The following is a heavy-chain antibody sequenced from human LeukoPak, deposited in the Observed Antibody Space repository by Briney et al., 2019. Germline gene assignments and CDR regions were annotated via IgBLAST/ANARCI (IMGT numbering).Heavy chain of an antibody. J-gene: IGHJ4*02. Sequence: GGSLRLSCAASGFTFSSYAMHWVRQAPGKGLEWVAVISYDGSNKYYADSVKGRFTISRDNSKNTLYLQMNSLRAEDTALYYCAKDFKLYSSSWYFDYWGQGTLVTVSS. CDR2: ISYDGSNK. CDR1: GFTFSSYA. V-gene: IGHV3-30-3*01. D-gene: IGHD6-13*01. CDR3: AKDFKLYSSSWYFDY.